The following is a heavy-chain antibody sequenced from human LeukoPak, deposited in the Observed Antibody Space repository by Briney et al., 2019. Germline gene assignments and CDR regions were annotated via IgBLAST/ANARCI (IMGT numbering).Heavy chain of an antibody. V-gene: IGHV1-8*03. CDR2: MNPNSGNT. CDR3: ARGLRDSGSYYYYYYYMDV. Sequence: ASVKVSCKASGYTFTSYDINWVRQATGQGLEWMGWMNPNSGNTGYAQKFQGRVTITRNTSISTAYMELSSLRSEDTAVYYCARGLRDSGSYYYYYYYMDVWGKGTTVTVSS. J-gene: IGHJ6*03. CDR1: GYTFTSYD. D-gene: IGHD1-26*01.